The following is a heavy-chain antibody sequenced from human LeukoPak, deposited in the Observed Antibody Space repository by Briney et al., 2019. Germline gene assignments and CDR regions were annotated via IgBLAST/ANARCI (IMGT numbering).Heavy chain of an antibody. V-gene: IGHV3-53*01. CDR1: GFTVSSNS. D-gene: IGHD4-17*01. J-gene: IGHJ4*02. Sequence: GGSLRLSCTVSGFTVSSNSWSWVRQAPGKGLEWVSFIYSGGNTHYSDSVTGRFTISRDNSKNTLYLQMNSLRAEDTAVYYCARRDGDYNLGNFDYWGQGTLVTVSS. CDR3: ARRDGDYNLGNFDY. CDR2: IYSGGNT.